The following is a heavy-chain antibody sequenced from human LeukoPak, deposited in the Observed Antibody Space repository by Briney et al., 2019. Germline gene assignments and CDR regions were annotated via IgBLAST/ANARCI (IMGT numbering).Heavy chain of an antibody. V-gene: IGHV3-66*01. Sequence: GGSLRLSCAASGFTVSSKYVTWVRQAPGKGLEWVSVIYSGGSTYYADSVKGRFIISRDNSKNTLYLQMNSLRAEDTAVYYCALISGGVYFQYWGQGTLVTVSS. CDR2: IYSGGST. CDR1: GFTVSSKY. CDR3: ALISGGVYFQY. D-gene: IGHD3-22*01. J-gene: IGHJ1*01.